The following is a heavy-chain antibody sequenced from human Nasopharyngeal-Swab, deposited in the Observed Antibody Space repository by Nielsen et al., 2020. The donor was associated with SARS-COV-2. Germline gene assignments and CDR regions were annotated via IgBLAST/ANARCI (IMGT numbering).Heavy chain of an antibody. Sequence: ASVKVSCKASGYTFTSYDINWVRQATGQGLEWMGWMNPNSGNTGYAQKFQDRVTMTRNTSISTAYMELSSLRSEDTAVYYCATTHKSTYYDFWSGYSNSYYYYMDVWGKGTTVTVSS. V-gene: IGHV1-8*01. D-gene: IGHD3-3*01. CDR1: GYTFTSYD. CDR2: MNPNSGNT. CDR3: ATTHKSTYYDFWSGYSNSYYYYMDV. J-gene: IGHJ6*03.